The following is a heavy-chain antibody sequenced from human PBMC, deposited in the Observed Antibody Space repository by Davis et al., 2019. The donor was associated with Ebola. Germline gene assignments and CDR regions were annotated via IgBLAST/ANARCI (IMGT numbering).Heavy chain of an antibody. D-gene: IGHD1-26*01. CDR3: ARAVGATSGER. CDR2: IYHSGST. Sequence: PSETLSLTCTVSGDSISSNYWWNWVRQSSGKGLEWIGEIYHSGSTNYNPSLKSRLTISLDKSKNQFSLKLTSVTAADTAVYYCARAVGATSGERWGQGTLVTVSS. J-gene: IGHJ4*02. V-gene: IGHV4-4*02. CDR1: GDSISSNYW.